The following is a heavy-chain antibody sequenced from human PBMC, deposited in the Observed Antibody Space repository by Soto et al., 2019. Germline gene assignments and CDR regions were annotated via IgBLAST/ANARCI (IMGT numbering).Heavy chain of an antibody. D-gene: IGHD2-15*01. CDR2: INPSGGST. CDR1: GYTFTSYY. V-gene: IGHV1-46*01. Sequence: ASVKVSCKASGYTFTSYYMHWVRQAPGQGLEWMGIINPSGGSTSYAQKFQGRVTMTRDTSTSTVYMELSSLRSEDTAVYYCARVVGRREKRYYGMDVWGQGTTVTVSS. J-gene: IGHJ6*02. CDR3: ARVVGRREKRYYGMDV.